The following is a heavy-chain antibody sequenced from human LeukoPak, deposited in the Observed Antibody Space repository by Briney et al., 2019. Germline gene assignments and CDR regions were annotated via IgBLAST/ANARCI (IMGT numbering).Heavy chain of an antibody. D-gene: IGHD6-19*01. Sequence: GGSLRLSCAASELIVSSNYMSWVRQAPGKGLEWVSVIYSAGTTYYADSVKGRFIISRDNSKNTFYLQMNSLRAEDTAMYHCARGGTPGYSTGWIDHWGQGTLVTVSS. J-gene: IGHJ4*02. V-gene: IGHV3-53*05. CDR3: ARGGTPGYSTGWIDH. CDR2: IYSAGTT. CDR1: ELIVSSNY.